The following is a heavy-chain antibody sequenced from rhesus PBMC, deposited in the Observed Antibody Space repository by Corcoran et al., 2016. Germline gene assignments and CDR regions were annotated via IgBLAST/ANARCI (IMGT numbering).Heavy chain of an antibody. CDR3: TRGGIAAAGPFDY. CDR1: GFPFSNYW. D-gene: IGHD6-31*01. J-gene: IGHJ4*01. CDR2: FKKKADCGTA. Sequence: EVQLVESGGGLVQPGGSLRLSCAASGFPFSNYWMSWVRQAPGKGLDWVGRFKKKADCGTAAYAESVKGRFTISRDDSKNTLYLQMNSLKTEDTAVYYCTRGGIAAAGPFDYWGQGVLVTVSS. V-gene: IGHV3-16*02.